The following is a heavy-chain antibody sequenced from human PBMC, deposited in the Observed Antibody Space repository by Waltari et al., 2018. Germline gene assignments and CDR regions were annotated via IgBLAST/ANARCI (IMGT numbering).Heavy chain of an antibody. J-gene: IGHJ4*02. Sequence: QVQLVQSGAEVKKPGSSVKVSCKASGGPFSSYAISWVRQAPGQGLEWMGGIIPILGIANYAQKFQGRVTITADESTSTAYMELSSLRSEDTAVYYCASILYYYGSGSYYTTFDYWGQGTLVTVSS. CDR2: IIPILGIA. CDR3: ASILYYYGSGSYYTTFDY. V-gene: IGHV1-69*04. D-gene: IGHD3-10*01. CDR1: GGPFSSYA.